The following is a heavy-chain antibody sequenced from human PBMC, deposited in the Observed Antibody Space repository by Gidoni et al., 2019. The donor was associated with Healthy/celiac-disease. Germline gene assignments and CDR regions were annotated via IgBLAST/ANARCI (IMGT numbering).Heavy chain of an antibody. CDR1: GGSFSGYY. CDR3: ARGQGQQRGRPFDY. CDR2: INHSGST. V-gene: IGHV4-34*01. Sequence: QVQLQQRGAGLLKPSETLSLTCAVYGGSFSGYYWSWIRQPPGKGLEWIGEINHSGSTNYNPSLKSRVTISVDTSKNQFSLKLSSVTAADTAVYYCARGQGQQRGRPFDYWGQGTLVTVSS. J-gene: IGHJ4*02. D-gene: IGHD6-25*01.